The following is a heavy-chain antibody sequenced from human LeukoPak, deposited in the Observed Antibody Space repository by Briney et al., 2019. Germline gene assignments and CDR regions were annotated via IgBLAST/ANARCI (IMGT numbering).Heavy chain of an antibody. D-gene: IGHD2-2*01. CDR1: GATFSSYT. Sequence: GASVKLSYNSSGATFSSYTISLGRQAPGQGLEWMEGVIPIFGTTNYSQKFQGRVTITAGEYTSKAYMHLHSLRLEDRAVYYCARANIVVVPAVRQGALDIWGQGAMVTASS. J-gene: IGHJ3*02. CDR2: VIPIFGTT. V-gene: IGHV1-69*13. CDR3: ARANIVVVPAVRQGALDI.